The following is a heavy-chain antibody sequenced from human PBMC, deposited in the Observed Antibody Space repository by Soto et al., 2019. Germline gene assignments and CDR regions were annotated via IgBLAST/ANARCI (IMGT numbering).Heavy chain of an antibody. V-gene: IGHV4-34*01. CDR2: INHSGST. J-gene: IGHJ6*02. CDR3: ARGEKQLVMREGYYYYYGMDV. D-gene: IGHD6-13*01. Sequence: PSETLSLTXAVYGGSFSGYYWSWIRQPPGKGLEWIGEINHSGSTNYNPSLKSRVTISVDTSKNQFSLKLSSVTAADTAVYYCARGEKQLVMREGYYYYYGMDVWGQGTTVTVSS. CDR1: GGSFSGYY.